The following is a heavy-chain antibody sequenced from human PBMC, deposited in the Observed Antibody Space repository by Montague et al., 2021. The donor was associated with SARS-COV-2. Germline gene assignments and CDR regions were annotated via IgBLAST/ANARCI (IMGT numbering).Heavy chain of an antibody. J-gene: IGHJ4*02. CDR2: ISYDGSNK. CDR3: VRASLIKARIAVAGTTVY. Sequence: SLRPSCAASGFTFNNYAMHWVRQAPDKGLEWVAIISYDGSNKYYADSVKGRFAISRDNSKNTLYLQMNSLRAEDTAVYYCVRASLIKARIAVAGTTVYWGQGTLVTISS. CDR1: GFTFNNYA. V-gene: IGHV3-30*09. D-gene: IGHD6-19*01.